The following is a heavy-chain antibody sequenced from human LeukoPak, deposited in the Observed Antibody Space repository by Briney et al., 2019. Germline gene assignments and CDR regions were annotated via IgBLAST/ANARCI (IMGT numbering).Heavy chain of an antibody. CDR1: GGSFSGYY. CDR3: ARVSGATITTYYGMDV. CDR2: VHYSGSA. V-gene: IGHV4-59*01. D-gene: IGHD5-12*01. Sequence: KPSETLSLTCTVSGGSFSGYYWSWIRQPPGKGLDWIGHVHYSGSANYNPSLKSRVTISMDTSKNQFSLRLSSVTAVDTAVYYCARVSGATITTYYGMDVWGQGTTVTVS. J-gene: IGHJ6*02.